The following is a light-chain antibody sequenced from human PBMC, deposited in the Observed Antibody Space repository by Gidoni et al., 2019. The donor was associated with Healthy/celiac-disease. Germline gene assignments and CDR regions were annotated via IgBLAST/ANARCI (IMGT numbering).Light chain of an antibody. CDR1: QRISSY. Sequence: DIQMTQSPSSLSASVGDRVTITCRASQRISSYLNWYQQKPGKAPKLLIYAASSLQSGVPSRFSGSGSGTDFTLTISSLQPEDCATYYCQQSYSTPSTFGQGTKVEIK. CDR2: AAS. CDR3: QQSYSTPST. V-gene: IGKV1-39*01. J-gene: IGKJ1*01.